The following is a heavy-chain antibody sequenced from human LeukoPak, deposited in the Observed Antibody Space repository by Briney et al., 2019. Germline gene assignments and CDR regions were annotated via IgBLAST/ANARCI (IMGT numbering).Heavy chain of an antibody. J-gene: IGHJ4*02. CDR1: GFTFSTYA. Sequence: TGGSLRLSCAASGFTFSTYAMSWVRQAPGKGLERVSAISDNGGSKHYADSVKGRFTISRDNSENTLYLQMNSLRAEDTAVYYCAKWGVSCSGGSCYPSHVDYWGQGTLVTVSS. D-gene: IGHD2-15*01. V-gene: IGHV3-23*01. CDR3: AKWGVSCSGGSCYPSHVDY. CDR2: ISDNGGSK.